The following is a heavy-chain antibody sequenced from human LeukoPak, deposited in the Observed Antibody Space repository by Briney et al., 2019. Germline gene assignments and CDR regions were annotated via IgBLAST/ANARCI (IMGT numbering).Heavy chain of an antibody. CDR2: IIPIFGTA. Sequence: ASVKVSCKASGGTFSSYAISWVRQAPGQGLEWMGGIIPIFGTANYAQKFQGRVTITTDESTSTAYMELSSLRSEDTAMYYCASGGLAYSSSYYFDYWGQGTLVTVSS. V-gene: IGHV1-69*05. CDR1: GGTFSSYA. CDR3: ASGGLAYSSSYYFDY. D-gene: IGHD6-6*01. J-gene: IGHJ4*02.